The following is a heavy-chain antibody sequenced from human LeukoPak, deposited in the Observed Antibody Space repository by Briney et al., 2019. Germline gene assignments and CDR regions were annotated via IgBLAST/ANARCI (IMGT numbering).Heavy chain of an antibody. D-gene: IGHD2-2*01. CDR1: VYTFTGYY. J-gene: IGHJ4*02. CDR2: INPNSGGT. CDR3: ARSKASIVVVPAAIDY. Sequence: GASVKVSCKASVYTFTGYYMHWVRQAPGQGLEWMGWINPNSGGTNYAQKFQGRVTMTRDTSISTAYMELSRLRSDDTAVYYCARSKASIVVVPAAIDYWGQGTLVTVSS. V-gene: IGHV1-2*02.